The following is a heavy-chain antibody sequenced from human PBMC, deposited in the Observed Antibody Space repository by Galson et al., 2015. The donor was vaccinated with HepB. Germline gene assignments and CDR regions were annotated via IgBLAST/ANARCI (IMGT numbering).Heavy chain of an antibody. CDR3: ARAKTGSSDVFEI. D-gene: IGHD3-10*01. Sequence: SATLSLTCAVSRGSISSTNWWTWVRQAPGKGLEWIGEIHPTGNTNHNPSLTGRVATSIDKSKKEISLKLTSLTAADTAVYFCARAKTGSSDVFEIWGQGTLVTVSS. V-gene: IGHV4-4*02. CDR1: RGSISSTNW. J-gene: IGHJ3*02. CDR2: IHPTGNT.